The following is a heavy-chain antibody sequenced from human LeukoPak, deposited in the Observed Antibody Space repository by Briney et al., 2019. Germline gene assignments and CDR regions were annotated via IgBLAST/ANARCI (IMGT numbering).Heavy chain of an antibody. CDR3: ARVGSSWYGGYNWFDP. Sequence: ASVKVSCKASGYTFTSYDINWVRQATGQGLGWMGWMNPNSGNTGYAQKFQGRVTMTRNTSISTAYMELSSLRSEDTVVYYCARVGSSWYGGYNWFDPWGQGTLVTVSS. V-gene: IGHV1-8*01. J-gene: IGHJ5*02. CDR2: MNPNSGNT. D-gene: IGHD6-13*01. CDR1: GYTFTSYD.